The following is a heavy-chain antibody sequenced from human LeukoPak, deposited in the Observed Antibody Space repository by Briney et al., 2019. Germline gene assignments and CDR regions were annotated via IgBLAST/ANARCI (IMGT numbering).Heavy chain of an antibody. CDR2: IYYSNT. V-gene: IGHV4-61*01. Sequence: ASETLSLTCTVSGGSISSGNYYWSWIRQPPGKGLDSIGYIYYSNTNYNPSLKSRVTISVDTSKNQFSLKLSSVTAADTAVYYCARLRYGDYGLYYFDYWGQGTLVTVSS. CDR3: ARLRYGDYGLYYFDY. D-gene: IGHD4-17*01. J-gene: IGHJ4*02. CDR1: GGSISSGNYY.